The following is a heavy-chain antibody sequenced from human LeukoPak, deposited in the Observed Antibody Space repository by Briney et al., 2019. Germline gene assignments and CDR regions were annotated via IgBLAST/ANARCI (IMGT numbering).Heavy chain of an antibody. D-gene: IGHD4-23*01. CDR3: AKGARGDTVASIVGLNWFDP. Sequence: GGSLRLSCAASGITFRSYGMHWVRQAPGKGLEWVAVISYDGSHKYYADSVKGRFSISRDNSKNTLYLQMNSLRADDTAVYYCAKGARGDTVASIVGLNWFDPWGQGTLVTVSS. V-gene: IGHV3-30*18. J-gene: IGHJ5*02. CDR2: ISYDGSHK. CDR1: GITFRSYG.